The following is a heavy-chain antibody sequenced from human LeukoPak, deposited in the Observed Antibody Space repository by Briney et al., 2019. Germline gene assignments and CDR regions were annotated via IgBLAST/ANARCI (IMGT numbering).Heavy chain of an antibody. Sequence: PSETLSLTCTVSGGSISSGSYYWNLIRQPPGKGLEWIGYIYYSGTTNYNPSLKSRVTISVDTSKNQFSLKLSSVTAADTAVYYCARSTMVRGVIRRGPPFDYWGQGTLVTVSS. J-gene: IGHJ4*02. CDR3: ARSTMVRGVIRRGPPFDY. D-gene: IGHD3-10*01. CDR1: GGSISSGSYY. CDR2: IYYSGTT. V-gene: IGHV4-61*01.